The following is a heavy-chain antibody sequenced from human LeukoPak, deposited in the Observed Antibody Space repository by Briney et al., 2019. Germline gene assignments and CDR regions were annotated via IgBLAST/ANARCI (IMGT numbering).Heavy chain of an antibody. CDR2: IIPILGIA. D-gene: IGHD6-19*01. V-gene: IGHV1-69*04. CDR1: GGTFSSYA. Sequence: SVKVSCKASGGTFSSYAISWVRQAPGQGLEWMGRIIPILGIANYAQKFQGRVTITADKSTSTAYMELSSLRSEDTAVYYCARFLIAVAGTFNFDAFDIWGQGTMVIVSS. J-gene: IGHJ3*02. CDR3: ARFLIAVAGTFNFDAFDI.